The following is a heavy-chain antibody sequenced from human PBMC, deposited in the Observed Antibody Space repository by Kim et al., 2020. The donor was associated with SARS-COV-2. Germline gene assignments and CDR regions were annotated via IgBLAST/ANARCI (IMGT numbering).Heavy chain of an antibody. CDR1: GYTFTSYA. J-gene: IGHJ4*02. Sequence: ASVKVSCKASGYTFTSYAMHWVRQAPGQRLEWMGWINAGNGNTKYSQKFQGRVTITRDTSASTAYMELSSLRSEDTAVYYCARVAAPVAYCGGDCYDFDYWGQGTLVTVSS. CDR3: ARVAAPVAYCGGDCYDFDY. D-gene: IGHD2-21*02. CDR2: INAGNGNT. V-gene: IGHV1-3*01.